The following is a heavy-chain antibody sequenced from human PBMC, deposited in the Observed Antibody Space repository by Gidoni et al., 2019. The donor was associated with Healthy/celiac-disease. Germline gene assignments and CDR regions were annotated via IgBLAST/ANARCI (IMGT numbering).Heavy chain of an antibody. CDR3: ATHGLSDSSGYYGDF. J-gene: IGHJ4*02. CDR2: ISWNSGSI. CDR1: GFTFDDYA. V-gene: IGHV3-9*01. Sequence: EVQLVESGGGLVQPGRSLRLSCAASGFTFDDYAMHWVRQAPGKGLEWVSGISWNSGSIGYADSVKGRFTISRDNAKNSLYLQMNSLRAEDTALYYCATHGLSDSSGYYGDFWGQGTLVTVSS. D-gene: IGHD3-22*01.